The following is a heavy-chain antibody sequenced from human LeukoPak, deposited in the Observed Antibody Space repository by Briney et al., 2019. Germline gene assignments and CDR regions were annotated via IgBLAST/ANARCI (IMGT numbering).Heavy chain of an antibody. V-gene: IGHV3-7*01. CDR3: ARDDDGLERRSSYFDY. Sequence: PGGSLRLSCAASGFTFSSYWMSWVRQAPGKGLEWVANIKQDGSEKYYVDSVKGRFTISRDNAKNSLYLQMNSLRAEDTAVYYCARDDDGLERRSSYFDYWGQGTLVTVSS. J-gene: IGHJ4*02. CDR2: IKQDGSEK. D-gene: IGHD4-17*01. CDR1: GFTFSSYW.